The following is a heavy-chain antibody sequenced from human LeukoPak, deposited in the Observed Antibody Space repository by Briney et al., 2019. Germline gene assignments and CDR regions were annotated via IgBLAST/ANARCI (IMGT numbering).Heavy chain of an antibody. CDR3: ARGQTWIQLWLPILLDY. CDR2: INPSGGST. CDR1: GYTFTSYY. J-gene: IGHJ4*02. Sequence: ASVKVSCKASGYTFTSYYMHWVRQAPGQGLERMGIINPSGGSTSYAQKFQGRVTMTRDTSTSTVYVELSSLRSEDTAVYYCARGQTWIQLWLPILLDYWGQGTLVTVSS. D-gene: IGHD5-18*01. V-gene: IGHV1-46*01.